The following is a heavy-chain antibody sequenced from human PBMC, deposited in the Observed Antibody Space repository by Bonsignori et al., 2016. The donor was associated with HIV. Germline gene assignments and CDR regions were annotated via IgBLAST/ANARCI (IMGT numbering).Heavy chain of an antibody. Sequence: WVRQAPGQGLEWMGGIIPIFGTSDYAQKFQGRVTITVDESTSTAYMELSSLRSEDTAVYYCARDDRRNYYDTSDYYTFDYWGQGTLVTVSS. CDR2: IIPIFGTS. V-gene: IGHV1-69*01. J-gene: IGHJ4*02. D-gene: IGHD3-22*01. CDR3: ARDDRRNYYDTSDYYTFDY.